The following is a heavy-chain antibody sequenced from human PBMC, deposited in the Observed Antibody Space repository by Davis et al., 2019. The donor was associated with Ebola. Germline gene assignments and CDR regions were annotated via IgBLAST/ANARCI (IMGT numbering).Heavy chain of an antibody. Sequence: GSLRLSCAASGFTFSSYSMNWVRQAPGKGLEWIGEINHSGSTNYNPSLKSRVTISVDTSKNQFSLKLSSVTAADTAVYYCARCIAARWGWFDPWGQGTLVTVSS. V-gene: IGHV4-34*01. D-gene: IGHD6-6*01. CDR2: INHSGST. CDR3: ARCIAARWGWFDP. CDR1: GFTFSSYS. J-gene: IGHJ5*02.